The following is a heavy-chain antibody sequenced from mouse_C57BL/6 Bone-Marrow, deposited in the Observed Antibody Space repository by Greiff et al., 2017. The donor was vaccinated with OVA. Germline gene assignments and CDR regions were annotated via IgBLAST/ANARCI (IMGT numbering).Heavy chain of an antibody. CDR3: ARSGGNYVY. CDR1: GYTFTSYW. V-gene: IGHV1-59*01. D-gene: IGHD2-1*01. J-gene: IGHJ2*01. CDR2: IDPSDSYT. Sequence: QVQLQQPGAELVRPGTSVKLSCKASGYTFTSYWMHWVKQRPGQGLEWIGVIDPSDSYTNYNQKFKGKATLTVDTSSSTAYMQLSSLTSEDSAVYYCARSGGNYVYWGQGTTLTVSS.